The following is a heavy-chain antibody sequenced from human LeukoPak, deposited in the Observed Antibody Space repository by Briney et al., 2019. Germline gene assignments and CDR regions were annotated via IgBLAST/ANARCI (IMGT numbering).Heavy chain of an antibody. D-gene: IGHD6-19*01. CDR3: ARGGIAVAGTYYFDY. CDR2: ISSSSSYT. V-gene: IGHV3-11*06. Sequence: GGSLRLSCAASGFTFSDYYMSWIRQAPGKGLEWVSYISSSSSYTNYADSVKGRFTISRDNAKNSLYLQTNSLRAEDTAVYYCARGGIAVAGTYYFDYWGQGTLVTVSS. J-gene: IGHJ4*02. CDR1: GFTFSDYY.